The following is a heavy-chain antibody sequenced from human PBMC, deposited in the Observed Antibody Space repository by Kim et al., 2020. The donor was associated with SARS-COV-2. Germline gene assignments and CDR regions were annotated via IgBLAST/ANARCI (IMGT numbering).Heavy chain of an antibody. Sequence: FQGRVTMTRDTSTSTVYMELSSLRSEDTAVYYCARFLTPNMKPTSYGMDVWGQGTTVTVSS. J-gene: IGHJ6*02. D-gene: IGHD5-12*01. CDR3: ARFLTPNMKPTSYGMDV. V-gene: IGHV1-46*01.